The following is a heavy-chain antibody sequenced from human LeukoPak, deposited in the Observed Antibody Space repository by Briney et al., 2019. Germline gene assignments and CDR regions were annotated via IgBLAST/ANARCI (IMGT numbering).Heavy chain of an antibody. CDR2: IYYSGGT. Sequence: SETLSLTCTVSGGSIRSSSYYWGWIRQPPGKGLEWIGSIYYSGGTYYNPSPRSRVTISVDMSKNHFSLKLSSVTAADTAVYYCARTTGATTHFFDYWGQGALVTVSS. CDR1: GGSIRSSSYY. CDR3: ARTTGATTHFFDY. V-gene: IGHV4-39*02. J-gene: IGHJ4*02. D-gene: IGHD1-26*01.